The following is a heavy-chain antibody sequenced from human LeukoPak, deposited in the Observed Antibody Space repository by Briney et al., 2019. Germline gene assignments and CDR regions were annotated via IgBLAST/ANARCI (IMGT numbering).Heavy chain of an antibody. CDR2: ISSSSSTI. D-gene: IGHD3-10*01. J-gene: IGHJ4*02. CDR1: GFTFSSYS. V-gene: IGHV3-48*01. Sequence: PGGSLRLSCAASGFTFSSYSMNWVRQAPGKGLEWVSYISSSSSTIYYADSVKGRFTISRDNAKNSLYLQMNSLRTEDTALYYCAKGPLRGVIISHFDYWGQGTLVTVSS. CDR3: AKGPLRGVIISHFDY.